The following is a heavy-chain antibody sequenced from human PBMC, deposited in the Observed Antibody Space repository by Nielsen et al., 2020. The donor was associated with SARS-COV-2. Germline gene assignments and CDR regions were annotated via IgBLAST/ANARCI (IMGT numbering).Heavy chain of an antibody. CDR2: INSDGSDA. V-gene: IGHV3-74*01. Sequence: GESLKISCAASGSTFSGYWMHWVRQAPEKGPVWDSRINSDGSDASYADSVKGRFTISRDNAKNTLYLQMNGLRVEDTATYYCGRSDILTGYIDYWGQGTPVTVSS. D-gene: IGHD3-9*01. J-gene: IGHJ4*02. CDR3: GRSDILTGYIDY. CDR1: GSTFSGYW.